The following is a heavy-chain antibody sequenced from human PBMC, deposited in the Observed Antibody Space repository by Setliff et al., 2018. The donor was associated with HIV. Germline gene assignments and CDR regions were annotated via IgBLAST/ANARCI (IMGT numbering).Heavy chain of an antibody. J-gene: IGHJ6*03. CDR2: INHSGST. V-gene: IGHV4-34*01. CDR3: ARGSVFWDRGNHYQYMDV. CDR1: GGSFSGYY. D-gene: IGHD3-10*01. Sequence: SETLSLTCAVYGGSFSGYYWCWIRQPPGKGLEWIGEINHSGSTNYNSSLKSRVTIGVDTSKTQFSLNLSAVTAADTAVYYCARGSVFWDRGNHYQYMDVWATGTTVTVSS.